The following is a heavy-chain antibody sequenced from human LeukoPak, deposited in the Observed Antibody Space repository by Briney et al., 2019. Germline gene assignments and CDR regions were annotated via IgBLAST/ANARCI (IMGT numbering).Heavy chain of an antibody. J-gene: IGHJ6*03. CDR1: GFTVSSNY. V-gene: IGHV3-53*01. CDR2: IYSGGST. CDR3: ASGSGSYRTPYYYMDV. Sequence: GGSLRLSCAASGFTVSSNYMSWVRQAPGKGLEWDSVIYSGGSTYYADSVKGRFTISRDNSKNTLYLQMNNLRAEDTAVYYCASGSGSYRTPYYYMDVWGKGTTVTVSS. D-gene: IGHD3-10*01.